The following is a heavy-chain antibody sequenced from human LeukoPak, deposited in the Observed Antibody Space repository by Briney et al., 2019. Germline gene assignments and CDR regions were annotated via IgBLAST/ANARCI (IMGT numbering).Heavy chain of an antibody. V-gene: IGHV4-59*12. CDR1: GGSISSYY. CDR2: IYYSGST. Sequence: KSSETLSLTCTVSGGSISSYYWSWIRQPPGKGLEWIGYIYYSGSTNYNPSLKSRVTMSVDTSKNQFSLKLSSVTAADTAVYYCARDARYYDFWSGYSNPHYYYYMDVWGKGTTVTVSS. J-gene: IGHJ6*03. CDR3: ARDARYYDFWSGYSNPHYYYYMDV. D-gene: IGHD3-3*01.